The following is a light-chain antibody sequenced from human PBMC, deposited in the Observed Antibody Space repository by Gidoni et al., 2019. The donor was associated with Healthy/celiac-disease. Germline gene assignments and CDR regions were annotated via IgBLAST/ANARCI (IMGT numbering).Light chain of an antibody. V-gene: IGLV2-23*02. CDR2: EVS. CDR1: SSDVGSYHL. CDR3: CSYAGSSTHVV. J-gene: IGLJ2*01. Sequence: QSALTQPASVSGSPGQSITISCTGTSSDVGSYHLVSWYHQHPGKAPKLMIYEVSKRPSGVSNRFSGSKSGNTASLTISGLQAEDEADYYCCSYAGSSTHVVFGGGTKLTVL.